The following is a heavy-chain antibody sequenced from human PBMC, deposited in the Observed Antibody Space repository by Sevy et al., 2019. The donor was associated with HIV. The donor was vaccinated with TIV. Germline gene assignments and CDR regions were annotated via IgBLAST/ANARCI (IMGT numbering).Heavy chain of an antibody. Sequence: GGSLRLSCAASGFTFSNYYMHWVRQAPGKGLEWVAVISHDGNYKNYADSVKVRFTISRDDFKNTLYLQMSSLRPEDTAVYFCAGLFSCGGDCYYLDYWGQGALVTVSS. CDR3: AGLFSCGGDCYYLDY. CDR1: GFTFSNYY. D-gene: IGHD2-21*02. J-gene: IGHJ4*02. CDR2: ISHDGNYK. V-gene: IGHV3-30-3*01.